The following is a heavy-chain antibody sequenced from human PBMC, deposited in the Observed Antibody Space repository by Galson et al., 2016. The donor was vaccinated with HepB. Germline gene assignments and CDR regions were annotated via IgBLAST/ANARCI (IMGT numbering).Heavy chain of an antibody. D-gene: IGHD3-16*01. Sequence: SVKVSCKASGYRFASYAISWVRQAPGQGLEWLGWIRGYNGNAVYAQNFEGRVTMTTDTSTTTVYMDLRRLTSDDTAPYLCPRGPRGVFTSYFGCGGQGPLVSVSS. J-gene: IGHJ4*02. CDR1: GYRFASYA. CDR2: IRGYNGNA. V-gene: IGHV1-18*01. CDR3: PRGPRGVFTSYFGC.